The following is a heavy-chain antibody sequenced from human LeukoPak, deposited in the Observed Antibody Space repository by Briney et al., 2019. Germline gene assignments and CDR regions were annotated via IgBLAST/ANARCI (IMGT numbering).Heavy chain of an antibody. CDR2: IEANAHGGTT. D-gene: IGHD3-22*01. CDR1: SYIFSDAW. V-gene: IGHV3-15*07. CDR3: TTDPFYDSAGFAF. J-gene: IGHJ4*02. Sequence: PGGSLRFSCAASSYIFSDAWMNWVRQAPGKGLEWVGRIEANAHGGTTNYAAPVKGRFTISRDDSKNTLYLQMSSLKSEDTAVYYCTTDPFYDSAGFAFWGQGTLVTVS.